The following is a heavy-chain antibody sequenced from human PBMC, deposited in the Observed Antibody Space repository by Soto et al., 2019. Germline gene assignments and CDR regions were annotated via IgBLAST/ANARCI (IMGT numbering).Heavy chain of an antibody. CDR3: VRDSGAKLSSS. J-gene: IGHJ4*02. CDR1: GGTFSSYR. Sequence: QVQLVQSGAEVKKPGSSVKVSCKAYGGTFSSYRITWVRQAPGQGLEWVGGIVPIYRTADYAQKFQGRVTTTADESARTSYMELRSLKSQDTAVYYCVRDSGAKLSSSWGQGTLVTVSS. D-gene: IGHD6-13*01. V-gene: IGHV1-69*01. CDR2: IVPIYRTA.